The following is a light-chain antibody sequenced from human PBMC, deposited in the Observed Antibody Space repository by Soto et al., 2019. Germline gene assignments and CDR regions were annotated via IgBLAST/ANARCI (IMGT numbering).Light chain of an antibody. CDR3: QQSFSPLWT. J-gene: IGKJ1*01. CDR2: AAS. Sequence: DIQMTQSPSSLSASVGDRVTITCRASQSISNYLNWYQQKPGKAPKLLIYAASSMQSGVPSRFSGSGCETDFTLTISSLQPDESATYYFQQSFSPLWTFGQGTKVEV. V-gene: IGKV1-39*01. CDR1: QSISNY.